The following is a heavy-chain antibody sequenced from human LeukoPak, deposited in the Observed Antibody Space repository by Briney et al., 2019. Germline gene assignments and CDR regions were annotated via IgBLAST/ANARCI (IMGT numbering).Heavy chain of an antibody. Sequence: PGRSLRLSCAASGFTFSSYGMHWVRQAPGEGLEWVAVIWYDGSNIYYADSVKGRFTISRDNSKNTLYLQMNSLRAEDTAVYYCVRDWDHFDFDSWGQGTLVTVSS. V-gene: IGHV3-33*01. D-gene: IGHD3-9*01. J-gene: IGHJ5*01. CDR2: IWYDGSNI. CDR3: VRDWDHFDFDS. CDR1: GFTFSSYG.